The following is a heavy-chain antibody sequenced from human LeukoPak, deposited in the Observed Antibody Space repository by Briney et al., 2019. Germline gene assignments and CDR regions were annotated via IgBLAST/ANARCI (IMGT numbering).Heavy chain of an antibody. Sequence: SETLSLTCTVSGDSISSYYWSWIRQPPGKGLEWIGYIYYSGSTNYNPSLKSRITISVDTSMNQFSLNLSSVTAADTAVYYCARDSGGSSDYFDYWGQGTLVTVSS. CDR2: IYYSGST. CDR1: GDSISSYY. J-gene: IGHJ4*02. V-gene: IGHV4-59*01. D-gene: IGHD6-6*01. CDR3: ARDSGGSSDYFDY.